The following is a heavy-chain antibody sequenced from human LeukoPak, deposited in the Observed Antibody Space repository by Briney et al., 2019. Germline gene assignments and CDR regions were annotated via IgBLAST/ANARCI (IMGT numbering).Heavy chain of an antibody. V-gene: IGHV1-3*01. J-gene: IGHJ1*01. Sequence: ASVKVSCKASGYTFTSYAMHWVRQAPGQRLEWMGWINAGNGNTKYSQKFQGRVTITRDTSASTAYMELSSLRSEDTAVYYCARGVVATIAYFQHWGQGTLVTVSS. D-gene: IGHD5-12*01. CDR2: INAGNGNT. CDR3: ARGVVATIAYFQH. CDR1: GYTFTSYA.